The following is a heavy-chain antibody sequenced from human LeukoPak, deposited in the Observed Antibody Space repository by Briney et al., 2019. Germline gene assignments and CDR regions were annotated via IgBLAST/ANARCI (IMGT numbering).Heavy chain of an antibody. Sequence: SETLSLTCTVSGGSISSGSYNWSWIRQPPGKGLGWSGYIYCSGSTNYNPSLKRRVTISVYTSKNQFSLNMSSVTAADTPVCYCASLLRDYYHSRGYWIWFYPWGQRDLVTVSS. D-gene: IGHD3-22*01. J-gene: IGHJ5*02. V-gene: IGHV4-61*01. CDR2: IYCSGST. CDR1: GGSISSGSYN. CDR3: ASLLRDYYHSRGYWIWFYP.